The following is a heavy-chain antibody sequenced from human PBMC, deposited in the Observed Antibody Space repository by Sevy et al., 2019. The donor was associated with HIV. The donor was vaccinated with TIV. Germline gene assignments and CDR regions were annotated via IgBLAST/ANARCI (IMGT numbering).Heavy chain of an antibody. D-gene: IGHD4-17*01. CDR1: GFTVSSNY. Sequence: GGSLRLSCAASGFTVSSNYMSWVRQAPGKGLEWVSVIYSGGSTYYADSVKGRITISRDNSKNTLYLQMNSLRAEDTAVYYCARERGDYGDYGDYYYYGMDVWGQGTTVTVSS. V-gene: IGHV3-53*01. CDR2: IYSGGST. J-gene: IGHJ6*02. CDR3: ARERGDYGDYGDYYYYGMDV.